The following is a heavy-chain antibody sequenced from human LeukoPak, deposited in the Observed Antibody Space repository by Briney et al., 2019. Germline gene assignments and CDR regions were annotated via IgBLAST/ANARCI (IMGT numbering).Heavy chain of an antibody. CDR1: GGSISSGGYS. CDR3: ARAQGAPADAFDI. Sequence: PSQTLSLTCAVSGGSISSGGYSWSWIRQPPGKGLEWIGYIYHSGSTYYNPSLKSRVTISVDRSKNQFSLKLSSVTAADTAVYYCARAQGAPADAFDIWGQGTMVTVPS. CDR2: IYHSGST. V-gene: IGHV4-30-2*01. J-gene: IGHJ3*02.